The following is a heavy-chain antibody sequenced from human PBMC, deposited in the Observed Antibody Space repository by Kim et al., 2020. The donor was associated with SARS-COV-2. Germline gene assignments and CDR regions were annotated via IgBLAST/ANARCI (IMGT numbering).Heavy chain of an antibody. D-gene: IGHD3-16*01. CDR3: ARARGAGIFDI. CDR1: EFTFSSFG. CDR2: ISTGGDKT. Sequence: GGSLRLSCAASEFTFSSFGMTWVRQAPGKGLEWISGISTGGDKTYRADSVKGRFTTSRDNSKSTLYLQMNSLRAEDTAVYYCARARGAGIFDIWGQWTLVTVSS. V-gene: IGHV3-23*01. J-gene: IGHJ3*02.